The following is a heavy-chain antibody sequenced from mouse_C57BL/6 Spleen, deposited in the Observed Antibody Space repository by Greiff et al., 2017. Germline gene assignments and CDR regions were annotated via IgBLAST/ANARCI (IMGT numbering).Heavy chain of an antibody. CDR1: GYTFTDYE. J-gene: IGHJ3*01. Sequence: VKLQESGAELVRPGASVTLSCKASGYTFTDYEMHWVKQTPVHGLEWIGAIDPETGGTAYNQKFKGKAILTADKSSSTAYMELRSLTSEDSAVYYCTRRAAQATLAYWGQGTLVTVSA. V-gene: IGHV1-15*01. CDR2: IDPETGGT. CDR3: TRRAAQATLAY. D-gene: IGHD3-2*02.